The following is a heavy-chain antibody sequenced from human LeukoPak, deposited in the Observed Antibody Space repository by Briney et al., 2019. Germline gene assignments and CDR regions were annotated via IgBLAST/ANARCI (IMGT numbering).Heavy chain of an antibody. V-gene: IGHV3-23*01. CDR2: IFGSGGSA. CDR3: GKTTTGYSSGQKPAWPVDY. D-gene: IGHD6-19*01. J-gene: IGHJ4*02. CDR1: GFTFGSYA. Sequence: GGSLRLSCEASGFTFGSYAMYWVRQAPGKGLEWVAGIFGSGGSAHYADSAKGRFTISRDNSKNTVYLQINSLRAENTAVYYCGKTTTGYSSGQKPAWPVDYWGQGTLVTVSS.